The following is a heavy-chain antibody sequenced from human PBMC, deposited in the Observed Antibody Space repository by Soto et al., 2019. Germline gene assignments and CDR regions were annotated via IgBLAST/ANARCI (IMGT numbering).Heavy chain of an antibody. J-gene: IGHJ4*02. D-gene: IGHD6-6*01. CDR1: GFTFSSYA. Sequence: EVHLSESGGGLVQPGGSLSLSCTASGFTFSSYAMSWVRQAPGKGLEWVSVISGSGGSTYYADSVKGRFTISRDSSKNTLYLQMNSLRAEDTAVYYCAKNVIDRYSSSDYWGQGTLVTVSS. CDR3: AKNVIDRYSSSDY. V-gene: IGHV3-23*01. CDR2: ISGSGGST.